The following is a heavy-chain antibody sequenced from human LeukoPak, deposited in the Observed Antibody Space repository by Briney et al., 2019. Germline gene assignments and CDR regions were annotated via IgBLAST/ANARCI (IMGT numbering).Heavy chain of an antibody. CDR2: IIPIFGTA. CDR3: ARGRDTAMGNFDY. V-gene: IGHV1-69*13. D-gene: IGHD5-18*01. CDR1: GGTFSSYA. J-gene: IGHJ4*02. Sequence: ASVKVSCKASGGTFSSYAISWVGQAPGQGLEWMGGIIPIFGTANYAQKFQGRVTITAGESTSTAYMELSSLRSEDTAVYYCARGRDTAMGNFDYWGQGTLVTVSS.